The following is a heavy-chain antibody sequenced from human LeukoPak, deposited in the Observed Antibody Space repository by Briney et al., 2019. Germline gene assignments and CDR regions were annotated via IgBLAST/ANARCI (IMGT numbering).Heavy chain of an antibody. CDR2: INSDGSST. D-gene: IGHD6-19*01. V-gene: IGHV3-74*01. CDR3: AGSEQWLVQG. CDR1: GFTFSSYW. Sequence: PGGSLRLSCAASGFTFSSYWMHWVRQAPGKGLEWVSRINSDGSSTSYADSVKGRFTISRDNAKNTLYLQMNSLRAEDTAVYYCAGSEQWLVQGWGQGTLVTVSS. J-gene: IGHJ4*02.